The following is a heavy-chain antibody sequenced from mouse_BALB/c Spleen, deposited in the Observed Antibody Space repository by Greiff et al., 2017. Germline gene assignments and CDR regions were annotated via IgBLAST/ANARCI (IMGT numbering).Heavy chain of an antibody. Sequence: QVQLKQSGPDLVAPSQSLSITCTVSGFSLTSYGVHWVRQPPGKGLEWLVVIWSDGSTTYNSALKSRLSISKDNSKSQVFLKMNSLQTDDTAMYYCARHSSGYYYAMDYWGRGTSVTVSS. D-gene: IGHD3-1*01. CDR3: ARHSSGYYYAMDY. CDR1: GFSLTSYG. J-gene: IGHJ4*01. V-gene: IGHV2-6-2*01. CDR2: IWSDGST.